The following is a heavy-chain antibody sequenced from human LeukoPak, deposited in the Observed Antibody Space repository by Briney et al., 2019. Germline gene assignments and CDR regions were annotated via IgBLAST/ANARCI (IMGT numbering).Heavy chain of an antibody. CDR1: GGSISSGGYS. Sequence: SQTLSLTCAVSGGSISSGGYSWSWIRQPPGKGLEWIGYIYHSGSTNYNPSLKSRVTISVDTSKNQFSLKLSSVTAADTAVYYCARASDGYNALFDYWGQGTLVTVSS. D-gene: IGHD5-24*01. V-gene: IGHV4-30-2*01. CDR3: ARASDGYNALFDY. CDR2: IYHSGST. J-gene: IGHJ4*02.